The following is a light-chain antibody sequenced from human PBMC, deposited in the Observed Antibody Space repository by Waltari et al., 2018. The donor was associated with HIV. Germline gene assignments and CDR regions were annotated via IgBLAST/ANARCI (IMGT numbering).Light chain of an antibody. CDR3: QQYDNWPPLT. CDR2: HAS. Sequence: EIVMTQSPATLSVSPGEGATLSCRASQSVRANLAWYQQRPGQPPRLLIFHASTRASGIPGRFSGTGSGTDFTLTISSLQSEDFAVYYCQQYDNWPPLTFGGGTKVEIK. CDR1: QSVRAN. J-gene: IGKJ4*01. V-gene: IGKV3-15*01.